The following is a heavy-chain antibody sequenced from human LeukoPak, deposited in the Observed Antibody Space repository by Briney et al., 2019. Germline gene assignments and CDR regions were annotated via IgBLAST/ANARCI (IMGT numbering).Heavy chain of an antibody. CDR3: ARALGMKTYYYDSSGPIDY. D-gene: IGHD3-22*01. CDR2: IYTSGST. V-gene: IGHV4-4*07. Sequence: SETLSLTCTVSGGSISSYYWSWIRQPAGKGQEWVGRIYTSGSTNYNPSLKSRVTMSVDTSKNQFSLKLSSVTAADTAVYYCARALGMKTYYYDSSGPIDYWGQGTLVTVSS. CDR1: GGSISSYY. J-gene: IGHJ4*02.